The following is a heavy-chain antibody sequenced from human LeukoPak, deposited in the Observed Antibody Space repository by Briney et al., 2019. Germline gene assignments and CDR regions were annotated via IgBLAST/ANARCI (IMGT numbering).Heavy chain of an antibody. CDR3: ARDHCSSTSCYSLLYYYGMDV. CDR1: GGSISSGDYY. J-gene: IGHJ6*02. V-gene: IGHV4-30-4*01. D-gene: IGHD2-2*01. Sequence: SETLSLTCTVSGGSISSGDYYWSWIRQPPGKGLGWIGYIHYSGSTYYNSSLKSRLTISVDTSKNQFSLKLSSVTAADTAVYYCARDHCSSTSCYSLLYYYGMDVWGQGTTVTVSS. CDR2: IHYSGST.